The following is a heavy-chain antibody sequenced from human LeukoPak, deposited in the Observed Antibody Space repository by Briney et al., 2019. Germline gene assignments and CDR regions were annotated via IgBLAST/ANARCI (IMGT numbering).Heavy chain of an antibody. V-gene: IGHV4-4*07. CDR3: AREDSSGYYYLVSY. CDR2: IYTSGST. D-gene: IGHD3-22*01. Sequence: SETLSLTCAVYGGSFSGYYWSWIRQPPGKGLEWIGRIYTSGSTNYNPSLKSRVTMSVDTSKNQFSLKLSSVTAADTAVYYCAREDSSGYYYLVSYWGQGTLVTVSS. J-gene: IGHJ4*02. CDR1: GGSFSGYY.